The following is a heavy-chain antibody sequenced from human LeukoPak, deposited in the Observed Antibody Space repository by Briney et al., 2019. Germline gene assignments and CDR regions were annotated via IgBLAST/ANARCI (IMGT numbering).Heavy chain of an antibody. J-gene: IGHJ4*02. CDR1: GFTVSSNY. Sequence: GGSLRLSCAASGFTVSSNYMSWIRQAPGKGLEWVANINQDGSEKYYVDSVKGRFTISRDNAKNSLYLQMNSLRAEDTAVYYCARDRSSGWDDYWGQGTLVTVSS. CDR3: ARDRSSGWDDY. D-gene: IGHD6-19*01. CDR2: INQDGSEK. V-gene: IGHV3-7*01.